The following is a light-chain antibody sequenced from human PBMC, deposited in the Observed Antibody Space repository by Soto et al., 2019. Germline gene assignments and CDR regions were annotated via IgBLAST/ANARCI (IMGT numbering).Light chain of an antibody. CDR3: QQYGSSPWT. V-gene: IGKV3-20*01. Sequence: EIVLTQSPGTLSLSPGERATLSCRASQSVSSSHLAWYQQNPGQAPRLLIYAASSRATGIPDRFSGSGSGTEFTLTISRLEPEDFAVYYCQQYGSSPWTFGQGTKVEIK. CDR2: AAS. CDR1: QSVSSSH. J-gene: IGKJ1*01.